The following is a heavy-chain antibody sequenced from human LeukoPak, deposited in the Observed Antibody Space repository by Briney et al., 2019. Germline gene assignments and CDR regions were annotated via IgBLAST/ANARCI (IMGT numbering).Heavy chain of an antibody. CDR3: ARPATDAFDI. CDR2: ISSSSSTI. J-gene: IGHJ3*02. CDR1: GFTFSSYS. V-gene: IGHV3-48*01. Sequence: GGSLRLSCAASGFTFSSYSMNWVRQAPGKGLEWVSYISSSSSTIYYADSVKGRFTISRDNAKNPLYLQMNSLRAEDTAVYYCARPATDAFDIWGQGTMVTVSS.